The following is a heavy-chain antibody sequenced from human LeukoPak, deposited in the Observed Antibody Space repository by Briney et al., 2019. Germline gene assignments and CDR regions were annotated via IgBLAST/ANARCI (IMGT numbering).Heavy chain of an antibody. CDR3: VRWWHQHGALDI. CDR2: TYYMTKWFN. D-gene: IGHD2-15*01. Sequence: SQTLSLTCAISGDSVSSNSAAWNWIRQSPSRGLEWLGRTYYMTKWFNDYAVSVKSRITIIPDTSTNQFSLHLNSVTPEDTAVYYCVRWWHQHGALDIWGQGTMVTLSS. CDR1: GDSVSSNSAA. J-gene: IGHJ3*02. V-gene: IGHV6-1*01.